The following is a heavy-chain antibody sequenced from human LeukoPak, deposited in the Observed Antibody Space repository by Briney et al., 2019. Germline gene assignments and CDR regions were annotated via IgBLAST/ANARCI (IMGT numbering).Heavy chain of an antibody. CDR2: IYYSGST. Sequence: PSETLSLTCTVSGGSISSGDYYWSWIRQPPGKGLEWIGYIYYSGSTYYNPSLKSRVTISVDTSKNQFSLKLSSVTAADTAVYYCAASFYGSGSYGYFDYWGQGTLVTVSS. J-gene: IGHJ4*02. D-gene: IGHD3-10*01. CDR1: GGSISSGDYY. CDR3: AASFYGSGSYGYFDY. V-gene: IGHV4-30-4*08.